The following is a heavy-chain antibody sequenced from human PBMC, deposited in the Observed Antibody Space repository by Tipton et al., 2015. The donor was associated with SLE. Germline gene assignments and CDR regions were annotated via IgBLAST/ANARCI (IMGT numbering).Heavy chain of an antibody. CDR3: ARAPYCGADCHPDGFDI. J-gene: IGHJ3*02. Sequence: TLSLTCTVSGNSISSGPYYWSWIRQPPGKGLEWLGEINHGGGTNYNPSLKSRVIILIDTSKNQFSLKMSSVTAADTAVYYCARAPYCGADCHPDGFDIWGQGTMVTVSS. CDR1: GNSISSGPYY. V-gene: IGHV4-39*07. D-gene: IGHD2-21*02. CDR2: INHGGGT.